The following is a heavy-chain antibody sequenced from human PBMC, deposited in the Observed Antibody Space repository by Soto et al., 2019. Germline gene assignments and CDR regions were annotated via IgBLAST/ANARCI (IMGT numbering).Heavy chain of an antibody. V-gene: IGHV2-5*02. CDR3: AHGARGLIWFDP. Sequence: QITLKESGPTLVKPTQTLTLTCTFSGFSLNTSGVGVGWIRQPPGKALEWLAVIYWDDCGHYNPSLKSRPTVTKHTSRNQVVLTMTNMDPVDTAPYYCAHGARGLIWFDPWGQGTLVNVSS. J-gene: IGHJ5*02. CDR2: IYWDDCG. CDR1: GFSLNTSGVG.